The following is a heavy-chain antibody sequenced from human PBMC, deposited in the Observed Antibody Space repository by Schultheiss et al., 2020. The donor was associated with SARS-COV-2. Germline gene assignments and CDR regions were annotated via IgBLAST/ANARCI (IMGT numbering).Heavy chain of an antibody. J-gene: IGHJ4*02. D-gene: IGHD3-10*01. CDR3: ASSAMVRGELHYIDY. Sequence: GGSLRLSCAASGFTFSSYWMSWVRQAPGKGLEWVANIKQDGSEKYYVDSVKGRFTISRDNAKNSLYLQMNSLRAEDTAVYYCASSAMVRGELHYIDYWGQGTLVTVSS. CDR1: GFTFSSYW. CDR2: IKQDGSEK. V-gene: IGHV3-7*01.